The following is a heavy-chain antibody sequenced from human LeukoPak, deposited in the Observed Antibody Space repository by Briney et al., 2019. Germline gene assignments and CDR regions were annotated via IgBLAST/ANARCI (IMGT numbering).Heavy chain of an antibody. CDR1: GFTFSSYA. Sequence: GGTLRLSCAASGFTFSSYAMHWVRQAPGKGLEWVAVISYDGSNKYYADSVKGRFTISRHNSKNTLYLQMHCLRAEDTAVFYCAIDRGYCSSTICYTYFDYWGQGTLVTVSS. V-gene: IGHV3-30*04. D-gene: IGHD2-2*02. J-gene: IGHJ4*02. CDR2: ISYDGSNK. CDR3: AIDRGYCSSTICYTYFDY.